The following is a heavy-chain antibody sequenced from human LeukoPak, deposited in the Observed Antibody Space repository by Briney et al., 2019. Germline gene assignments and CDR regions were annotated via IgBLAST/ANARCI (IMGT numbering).Heavy chain of an antibody. CDR1: GFTFSNAW. Sequence: GGSLRLSCAASGFTFSNAWMSWVRQAPGKGLEWVSAISGSGGSSYYADSVKGRFTISRDNSKNTLYLQMNSLRAEDTAVYYCAKTRRYCSGGSCYSTGIDYWGQGTLVTVSS. CDR2: ISGSGGSS. V-gene: IGHV3-23*01. CDR3: AKTRRYCSGGSCYSTGIDY. J-gene: IGHJ4*02. D-gene: IGHD2-15*01.